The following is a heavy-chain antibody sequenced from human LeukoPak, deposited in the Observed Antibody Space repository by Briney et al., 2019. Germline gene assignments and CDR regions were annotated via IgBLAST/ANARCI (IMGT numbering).Heavy chain of an antibody. CDR1: GFTFSSYG. J-gene: IGHJ4*02. D-gene: IGHD2-2*02. CDR3: AKGGNVVPAAIPTYYFDY. Sequence: GSLRLSCAASGFTFSSYGMHWVRQAPGKGLEWVALIRYDGSNKYYADSVKGRFTISRDNSKNTLYLQMNSLRAEDTAVYYCAKGGNVVPAAIPTYYFDYWGQGTLVTVSS. CDR2: IRYDGSNK. V-gene: IGHV3-30*02.